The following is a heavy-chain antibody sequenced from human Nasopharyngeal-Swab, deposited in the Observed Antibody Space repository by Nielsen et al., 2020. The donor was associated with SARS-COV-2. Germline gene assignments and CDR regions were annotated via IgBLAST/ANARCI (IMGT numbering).Heavy chain of an antibody. CDR1: GFTFNNYN. D-gene: IGHD3-3*01. J-gene: IGHJ6*02. V-gene: IGHV3-21*01. Sequence: LKISCAASGFTFNNYNFNWARQAPGKGLEWVSSISSSSSYIYYADSVKGRFTISRDNAKNSLYLQMDSLRAEDTAVYYCARDGLDYDFWSAYFMDVWGQGTTVTVSS. CDR2: ISSSSSYI. CDR3: ARDGLDYDFWSAYFMDV.